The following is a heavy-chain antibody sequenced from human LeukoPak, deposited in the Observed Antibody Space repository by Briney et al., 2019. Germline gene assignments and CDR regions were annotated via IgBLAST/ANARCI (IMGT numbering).Heavy chain of an antibody. CDR1: GGSISSYY. D-gene: IGHD1-26*01. J-gene: IGHJ4*02. CDR3: ARSGSYHNDFDY. Sequence: PSETLSLTCTVSGGSISSYYWTWIRQPTGKGLEWIGYIYYSGSTNYNPSLKSRVTISVDTSKNQFSLKLNSVTAADTAFYYCARSGSYHNDFDYWSQGTLVTVSS. CDR2: IYYSGST. V-gene: IGHV4-59*01.